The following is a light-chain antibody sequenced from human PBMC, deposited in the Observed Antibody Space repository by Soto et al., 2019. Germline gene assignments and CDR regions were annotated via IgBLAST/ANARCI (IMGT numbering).Light chain of an antibody. CDR1: SSNIGSKY. Sequence: QSALTQPPSASGTPGQRVTISCSGSSSNIGSKYVYWYQQLPGTAPKLLMYRNNQRPSGVPDRFSGSKSGTSASLAISGLRSEDEAHYYCAAWDDSVGGPAFGGGTKLTVL. V-gene: IGLV1-47*01. J-gene: IGLJ2*01. CDR3: AAWDDSVGGPA. CDR2: RNN.